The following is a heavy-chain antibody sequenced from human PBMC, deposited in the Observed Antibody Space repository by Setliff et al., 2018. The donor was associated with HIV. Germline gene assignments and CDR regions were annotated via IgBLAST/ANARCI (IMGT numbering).Heavy chain of an antibody. CDR2: ISGYNGNT. V-gene: IGHV1-18*01. CDR3: ARVPYRSAWFSGGHDAFDI. J-gene: IGHJ3*02. D-gene: IGHD6-19*01. Sequence: ASVKVSCKASGYSFARYGLSWVRQAPGQGLEWMGWISGYNGNTKYAQSFQDRVAMTTETATSTAYMEMRSLRSDDTAVYFCARVPYRSAWFSGGHDAFDIWGQGTMVTVSS. CDR1: GYSFARYG.